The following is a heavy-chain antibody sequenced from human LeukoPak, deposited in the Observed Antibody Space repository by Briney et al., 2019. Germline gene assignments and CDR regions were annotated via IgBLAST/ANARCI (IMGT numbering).Heavy chain of an antibody. CDR1: GYTFTGYY. V-gene: IGHV1-2*02. Sequence: ASVKVSCKASGYTFTGYYMHWVRQAPGQGLEWMGWINPNSGGTNYAQKFQGRVTMTRDTSISTAYMELSRLRSDDTAVYYYARGPLVVVVVAATRMTVGGMDVWGQGTTVAVSS. J-gene: IGHJ6*02. D-gene: IGHD2-15*01. CDR3: ARGPLVVVVVAATRMTVGGMDV. CDR2: INPNSGGT.